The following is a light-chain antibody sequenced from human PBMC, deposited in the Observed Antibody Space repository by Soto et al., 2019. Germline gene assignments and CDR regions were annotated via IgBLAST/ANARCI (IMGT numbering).Light chain of an antibody. V-gene: IGKV3-20*01. CDR2: GTS. Sequence: EIVWTQSPDTLSLSPGETAALSCRASQSFTNSFLAWYQQRTGQPPRLLVYGTSNRAVGIPDRFSGSGSGTDFTLTIRGLEPEDFAVYYCQPYGDSPTVGPGTKVEVK. CDR3: QPYGDSPT. J-gene: IGKJ3*01. CDR1: QSFTNSF.